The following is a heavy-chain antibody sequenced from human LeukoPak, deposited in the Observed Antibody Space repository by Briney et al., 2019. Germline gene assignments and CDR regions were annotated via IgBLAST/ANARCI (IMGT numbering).Heavy chain of an antibody. D-gene: IGHD3-22*01. J-gene: IGHJ6*02. Sequence: GGSLRLSCAASGFTFSTYSMNWARQAPGKGLEWVSFISSSSGYIYYADSVKGRFTISRDNAKNSLYLQMNSLRAEDTAVYYCAKDATFNYYDSSGYPMDVWGQGTTVTVSS. CDR1: GFTFSTYS. CDR2: ISSSSGYI. V-gene: IGHV3-21*01. CDR3: AKDATFNYYDSSGYPMDV.